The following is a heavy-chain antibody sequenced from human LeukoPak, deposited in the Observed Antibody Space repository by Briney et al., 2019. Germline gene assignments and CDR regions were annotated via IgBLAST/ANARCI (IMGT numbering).Heavy chain of an antibody. D-gene: IGHD6-19*01. CDR2: IYTSGST. Sequence: SATLSLTCTVAGGSISCYYWSWIRQPAGKGLGWIGRIYTSGSTNYNPSLKSRVTMSVDTSKNQFSLKLSSVTAADTAVYYCARDLSSGWYLDYMDVWGKGTTVTISS. CDR3: ARDLSSGWYLDYMDV. CDR1: GGSISCYY. J-gene: IGHJ6*03. V-gene: IGHV4-4*07.